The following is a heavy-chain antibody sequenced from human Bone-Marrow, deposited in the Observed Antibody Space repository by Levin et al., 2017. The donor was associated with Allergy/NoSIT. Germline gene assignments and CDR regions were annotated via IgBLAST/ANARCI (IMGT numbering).Heavy chain of an antibody. J-gene: IGHJ4*02. V-gene: IGHV3-9*01. CDR3: VKDVSHYDSSGYLDF. CDR2: ISWNSGII. D-gene: IGHD3-22*01. CDR1: GFSFGDYA. Sequence: GGSLRLSCAASGFSFGDYAMHWVRQPPGKGLEWVSGISWNSGIIGSADSVKGRFTISRDNAKSSLFLQMDSLRPEDTGLYYCVKDVSHYDSSGYLDFWGQGILVVVSS.